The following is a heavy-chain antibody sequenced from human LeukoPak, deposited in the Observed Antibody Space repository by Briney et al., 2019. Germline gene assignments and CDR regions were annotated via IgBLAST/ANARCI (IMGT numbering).Heavy chain of an antibody. J-gene: IGHJ4*02. CDR2: IRDTGFGT. V-gene: IGHV3-23*01. CDR3: AKVFGYDILTGYGARTFDY. Sequence: GGSLRLSCVASGFTFSSYAMTWVRQAPGKGLEWVSAIRDTGFGTYYADSVKGRFTISRDSSKNTLYLQMNSLRAEDTAVYYCAKVFGYDILTGYGARTFDYWGQGTLVTVSS. D-gene: IGHD3-9*01. CDR1: GFTFSSYA.